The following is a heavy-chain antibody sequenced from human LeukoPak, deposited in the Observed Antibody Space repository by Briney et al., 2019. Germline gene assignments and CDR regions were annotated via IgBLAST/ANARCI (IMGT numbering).Heavy chain of an antibody. V-gene: IGHV4-59*08. J-gene: IGHJ4*02. CDR1: GGSINAYY. Sequence: PSETLSLTCTVSGGSINAYYWSWLRQPPGKGLEWIGYISYSGSTNYNPSLKTLQSRVTFSVDTSKNQFSLTLSPVTAADTAVYYCARLQGRGDNYLDFWGQGALVTVSS. D-gene: IGHD7-27*01. CDR3: ARLQGRGDNYLDF. CDR2: ISYSGST.